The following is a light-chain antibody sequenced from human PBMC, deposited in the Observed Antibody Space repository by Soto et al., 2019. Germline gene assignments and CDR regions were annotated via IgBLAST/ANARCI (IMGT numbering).Light chain of an antibody. CDR3: QSYDSSLSGSEV. CDR1: SSNIGAGHD. V-gene: IGLV1-40*01. CDR2: GNG. Sequence: QSVLTQPPSVSGAPGQRVTISCTGSSSNIGAGHDVHRYQQLPGTAPKLLIYGNGNRPSGVPDRFSGSKSGTSASLAITGLQADDGADYYCQSYDSSLSGSEVFGTGTKVT. J-gene: IGLJ1*01.